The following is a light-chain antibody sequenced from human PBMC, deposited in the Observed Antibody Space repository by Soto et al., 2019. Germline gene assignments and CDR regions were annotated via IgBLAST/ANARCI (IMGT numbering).Light chain of an antibody. Sequence: QSALTQPASVSGSPGQLITISCTGTSSDVGSYNLVSWYQQHPGKAPKLMIYEGNKRPSGVSNRFSGSKSDNTASLTISGLQTEDEADYYCCSYAGTNTFVFGTGTKLTVL. V-gene: IGLV2-23*01. CDR1: SSDVGSYNL. J-gene: IGLJ1*01. CDR2: EGN. CDR3: CSYAGTNTFV.